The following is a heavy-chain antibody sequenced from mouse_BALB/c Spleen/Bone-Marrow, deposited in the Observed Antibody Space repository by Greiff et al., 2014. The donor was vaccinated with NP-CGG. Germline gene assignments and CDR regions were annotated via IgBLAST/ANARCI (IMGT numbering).Heavy chain of an antibody. Sequence: EVQLVESGGGLVKSGGSLKLSCAASGFSFSNYGMSWVRQTPEKRLEWVATISGDGRYTFYSDSVKGRFTISRDNAKNSLYLQLSSLRSEDTALYYCARHAYYDQTEVSFVYWGQRTLVTVSA. V-gene: IGHV5-9-2*01. D-gene: IGHD2-4*01. CDR2: ISGDGRYT. CDR1: GFSFSNYG. CDR3: ARHAYYDQTEVSFVY. J-gene: IGHJ3*01.